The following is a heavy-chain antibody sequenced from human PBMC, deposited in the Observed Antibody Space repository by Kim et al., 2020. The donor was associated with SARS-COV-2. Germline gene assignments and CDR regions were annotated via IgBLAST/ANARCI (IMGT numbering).Heavy chain of an antibody. CDR1: GFTFSSYS. D-gene: IGHD3-9*01. J-gene: IGHJ4*02. Sequence: GGSLRLSCAASGFTFSSYSMNWVRQAPGKGLEWVSSISSSSSYIYYADSVKGRFTISRDNAKNSLYLQMNSLRAEDTAVYYCARDVYDILTGYSMGLDYWGQGTLVTVSS. CDR2: ISSSSSYI. V-gene: IGHV3-21*01. CDR3: ARDVYDILTGYSMGLDY.